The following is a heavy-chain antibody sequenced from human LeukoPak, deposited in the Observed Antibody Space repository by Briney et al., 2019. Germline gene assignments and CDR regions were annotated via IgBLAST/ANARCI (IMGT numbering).Heavy chain of an antibody. J-gene: IGHJ4*02. Sequence: GGSLRLSCAASGFTFSNYGMHWVRQAPGKGLEWVAVIWYDGSNKYYADSVKGRFTISRDNSKNTPYLQMNSLRAEDTAVYYCARDFSRSFDYWGQGTLVTVSS. CDR2: IWYDGSNK. CDR1: GFTFSNYG. D-gene: IGHD2-2*01. V-gene: IGHV3-33*01. CDR3: ARDFSRSFDY.